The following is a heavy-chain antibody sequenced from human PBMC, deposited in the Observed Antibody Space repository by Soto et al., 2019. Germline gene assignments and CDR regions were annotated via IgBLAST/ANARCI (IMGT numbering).Heavy chain of an antibody. V-gene: IGHV3-30*18. Sequence: GGSLRLSCAASGFTFSNYGMHWVRQAPGKGLEWVAIISFDGNNKYYSDSVKGRFTISRDNSKNMVFLQMNSLRPEDTAVYYCVKPKERFYDSSPGETWGQGTPVTVYS. CDR3: VKPKERFYDSSPGET. CDR1: GFTFSNYG. D-gene: IGHD3-22*01. CDR2: ISFDGNNK. J-gene: IGHJ5*02.